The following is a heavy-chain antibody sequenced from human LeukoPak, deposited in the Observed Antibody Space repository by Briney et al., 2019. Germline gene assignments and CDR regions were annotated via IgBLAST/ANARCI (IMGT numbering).Heavy chain of an antibody. V-gene: IGHV4-30-2*01. CDR1: GGSISSGGSS. CDR3: ARTYYDILTGYYFDP. D-gene: IGHD3-9*01. J-gene: IGHJ5*02. Sequence: PSQTLSPTCAVSGGSISSGGSSWSWIRQPPGKGLEWIGYIYHSGSTYYNPSLKSRVTISLDRSRNQFSLKLSSVTAADTAVYYCARTYYDILTGYYFDPWGQGTLVTVSS. CDR2: IYHSGST.